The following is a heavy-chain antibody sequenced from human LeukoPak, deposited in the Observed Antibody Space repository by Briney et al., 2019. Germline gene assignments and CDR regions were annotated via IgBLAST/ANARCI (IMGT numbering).Heavy chain of an antibody. CDR3: ARGYCSSTSCYVGGYYYGMDV. Sequence: WASVKVSCKASGYTFTSYGISWVRQAPGQGLEWMGWISAYNGNTNYAQKLQGRVTMTTDTSTSTAYMELRSLRSDDTAVYYCARGYCSSTSCYVGGYYYGMDVWGQGTPVTVSS. D-gene: IGHD2-2*01. CDR2: ISAYNGNT. V-gene: IGHV1-18*01. CDR1: GYTFTSYG. J-gene: IGHJ6*02.